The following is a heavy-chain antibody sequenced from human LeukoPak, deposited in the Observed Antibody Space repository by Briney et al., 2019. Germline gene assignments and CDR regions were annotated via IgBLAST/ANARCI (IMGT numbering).Heavy chain of an antibody. D-gene: IGHD5-12*01. CDR1: GDSVSSNSAA. V-gene: IGHV6-1*01. J-gene: IGHJ3*02. CDR3: ARDWWLRSDAFDI. CDR2: TYYRSKWYN. Sequence: SQTLSLTCAISGDSVSSNSAAWNWITQAPSRGLEWLGRTYYRSKWYNDYAVSVKSRITINPDTSKDQFSLQLNSVTPEDTAVYYCARDWWLRSDAFDIWGQGTMVSVSS.